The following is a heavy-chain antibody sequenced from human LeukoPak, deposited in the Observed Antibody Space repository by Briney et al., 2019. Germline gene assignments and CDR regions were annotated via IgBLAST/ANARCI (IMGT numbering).Heavy chain of an antibody. J-gene: IGHJ6*02. V-gene: IGHV1-18*01. CDR2: IGAYNGNT. D-gene: IGHD1-14*01. CDR1: GYTFTSYG. Sequence: ASVKVSCKASGYTFTSYGISWVRQAPGQGLEWMGWIGAYNGNTNYAQKLQGRVTMTTDTSTSTAYMELRSLRSDDTAVYYCARDLTTTYYYYGMDVWGQGTTVTVSS. CDR3: ARDLTTTYYYYGMDV.